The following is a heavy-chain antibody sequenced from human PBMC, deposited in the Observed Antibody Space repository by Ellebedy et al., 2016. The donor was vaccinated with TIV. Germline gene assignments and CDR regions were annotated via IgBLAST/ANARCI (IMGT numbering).Heavy chain of an antibody. J-gene: IGHJ2*01. D-gene: IGHD4-17*01. CDR1: GISIGRYF. CDR3: ARRLHYGDWYFDL. Sequence: MPSETLSLTCTVPGISIGRYFWTWIRQSPEKGLEWIGYIYYSGTTTSSPSLKSRVTLSAATSKNQFSLRLTSATAADTAVYYCARRLHYGDWYFDLWGRGTLVTVSS. V-gene: IGHV4-59*01. CDR2: IYYSGTT.